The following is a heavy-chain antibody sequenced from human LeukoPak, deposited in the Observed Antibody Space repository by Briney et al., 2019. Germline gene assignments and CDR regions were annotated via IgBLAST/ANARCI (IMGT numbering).Heavy chain of an antibody. D-gene: IGHD4-23*01. J-gene: IGHJ4*02. Sequence: ASVKVSCKASGYTFASYDITWVRQATGQGLEWMGWMSPDSGYTGYAQTFQGRVTLTRNTSVSTAFMELSSLRSEDTAVYYCARDTGQNSEDYWGQGTLVTVSS. CDR2: MSPDSGYT. CDR1: GYTFASYD. CDR3: ARDTGQNSEDY. V-gene: IGHV1-8*01.